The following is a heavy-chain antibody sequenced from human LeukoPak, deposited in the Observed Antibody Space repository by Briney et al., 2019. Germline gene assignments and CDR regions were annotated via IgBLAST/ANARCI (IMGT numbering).Heavy chain of an antibody. CDR3: ARVPPRWFGERNQLNDY. V-gene: IGHV1-2*06. CDR2: INPNSGGT. Sequence: ASVKVSCKASGYTFTGYYMHWVRQAPGQGLEWMGRINPNSGGTNYAQKFQGRVTMTRDTSISTAYMELSRLRSDDTAVYYCARVPPRWFGERNQLNDYWGQGTLVTVSS. D-gene: IGHD3-10*01. CDR1: GYTFTGYY. J-gene: IGHJ4*02.